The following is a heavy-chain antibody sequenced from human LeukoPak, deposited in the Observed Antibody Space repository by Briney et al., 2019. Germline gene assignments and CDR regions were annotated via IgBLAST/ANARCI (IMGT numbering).Heavy chain of an antibody. V-gene: IGHV3-23*01. CDR3: AKDSGDSSGWFSYFDH. Sequence: GGSLRLSCAASGFTFSNYAMSWVRQAPGKGLEWVSVFSGSAGSTLYADSVKGRFSISRDNSKNTLYLLMNSLRAEDTAVYYCAKDSGDSSGWFSYFDHWGQGTLVTVSS. D-gene: IGHD6-19*01. J-gene: IGHJ4*02. CDR2: FSGSAGST. CDR1: GFTFSNYA.